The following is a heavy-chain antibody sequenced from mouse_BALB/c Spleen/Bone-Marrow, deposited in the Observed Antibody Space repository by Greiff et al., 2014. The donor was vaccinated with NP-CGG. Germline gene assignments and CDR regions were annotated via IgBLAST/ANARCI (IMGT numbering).Heavy chain of an antibody. CDR2: INPSNGRT. V-gene: IGHV1S81*02. D-gene: IGHD4-1*01. J-gene: IGHJ3*01. CDR3: AGSELTGTTY. CDR1: GYTFTSYW. Sequence: QVQLQQSGAELVRPGASVKLSCKASGYTFTSYWMHWVKQRPGQGLEWIGEINPSNGRTNYNEKFKSKATLTVDKSSSTAYTQLSSLTSEDSAVHFCAGSELTGTTYWGQGTLVTVSP.